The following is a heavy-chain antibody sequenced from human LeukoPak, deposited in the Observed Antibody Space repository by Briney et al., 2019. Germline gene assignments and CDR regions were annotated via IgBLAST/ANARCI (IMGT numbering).Heavy chain of an antibody. V-gene: IGHV1-2*02. CDR3: ARAGSIAVAGSDY. J-gene: IGHJ4*02. CDR1: GYTFTGYY. CDR2: INPNSGGT. D-gene: IGHD6-19*01. Sequence: ASVKVSCTASGYTFTGYYMHWVRQAPGQGLEWMGWINPNSGGTNYAQKFQGRVTMTRDTSISTAYMELSRLRSDDTAVYYCARAGSIAVAGSDYWGQGTLVTVSS.